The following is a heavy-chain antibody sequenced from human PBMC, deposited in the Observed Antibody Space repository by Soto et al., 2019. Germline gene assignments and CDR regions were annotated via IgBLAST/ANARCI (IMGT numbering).Heavy chain of an antibody. CDR3: ARPSRCFDWFYYRMEV. CDR2: IYPGDSDT. J-gene: IGHJ6*01. V-gene: IGHV5-51*01. D-gene: IGHD3-9*01. Sequence: GESLKISCQGSGYSFTSYWLGWVRQMPGKGLEWMGIIYPGDSDTRYSPSFQGQVTITANKSISTAYLQWLILTASDSTMYYAARPSRCFDWFYYRMEVRGQGITVTVSS. CDR1: GYSFTSYW.